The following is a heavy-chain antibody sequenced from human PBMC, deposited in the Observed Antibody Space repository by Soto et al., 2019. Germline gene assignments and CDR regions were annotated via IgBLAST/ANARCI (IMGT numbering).Heavy chain of an antibody. CDR3: ARVNDPDDY. CDR1: GFTFSRYW. D-gene: IGHD1-1*01. Sequence: EVHLVESGGGLVQPGGSLRLSCAASGFTFSRYWMHWVRQAPGEGLMWVSRINSDGSRTHYADSVKGRFTVSRDNAKNTVYLQMDSLRAEDPALYYCARVNDPDDYWGQGTLVTVSS. V-gene: IGHV3-74*01. CDR2: INSDGSRT. J-gene: IGHJ4*02.